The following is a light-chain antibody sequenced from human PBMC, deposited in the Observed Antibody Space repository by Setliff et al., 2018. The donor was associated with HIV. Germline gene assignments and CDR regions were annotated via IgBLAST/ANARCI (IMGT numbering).Light chain of an antibody. V-gene: IGLV2-14*01. Sequence: QSVLTQPASVSGSPGQSITISCTATSSDVGAYNFVSWYQQHPGKAPKLMIYEVSNRPSGVSNRLSGSKSGNTASLTISGLQAEDEADYFCSSYTISSTQLFGTGTKVTVL. CDR2: EVS. CDR1: SSDVGAYNF. J-gene: IGLJ1*01. CDR3: SSYTISSTQL.